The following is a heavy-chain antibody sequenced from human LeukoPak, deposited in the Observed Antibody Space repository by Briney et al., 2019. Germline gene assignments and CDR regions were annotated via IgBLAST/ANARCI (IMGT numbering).Heavy chain of an antibody. D-gene: IGHD2-21*01. CDR2: IYYSGST. CDR3: ARRLAYCGGDCYFFDY. V-gene: IGHV4-39*01. J-gene: IGHJ4*02. Sequence: SETLSLTCTVSGCSISSSSYYWGWIRQPPGKGLEWIGSIYYSGSTYYNPYLKSRVTISVDTSKNQFSLTLSSVPAADTAVYYCARRLAYCGGDCYFFDYWGQGTLVTVSS. CDR1: GCSISSSSYY.